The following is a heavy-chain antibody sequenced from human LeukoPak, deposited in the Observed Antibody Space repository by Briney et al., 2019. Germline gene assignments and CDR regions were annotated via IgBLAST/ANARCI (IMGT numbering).Heavy chain of an antibody. J-gene: IGHJ4*02. D-gene: IGHD3-9*01. Sequence: GGSLRLCCAAPGFTVRSNYMSTVRQAPGKGLEWDPAIYSGGSTYYAVSVKGRFTMSRVNSKNTLYLQMNSLRADDTAVYYCARGSYYDILTGRKFDYWGQGTLVTVSS. CDR1: GFTVRSNY. V-gene: IGHV3-53*01. CDR2: IYSGGST. CDR3: ARGSYYDILTGRKFDY.